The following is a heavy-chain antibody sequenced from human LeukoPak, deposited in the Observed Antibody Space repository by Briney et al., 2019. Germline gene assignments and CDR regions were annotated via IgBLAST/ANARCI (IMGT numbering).Heavy chain of an antibody. D-gene: IGHD2-15*01. V-gene: IGHV1-69*04. Sequence: SVKVSCKASGGTFSSYAISWVRQAPGPGLEWMGRIIPILGIANYAQKFQGRVTITADKSTSTAYMELSSLRSEDTGVYDCARVCGGSCYSYYFDYWGQGTLVTVSS. J-gene: IGHJ4*02. CDR2: IIPILGIA. CDR3: ARVCGGSCYSYYFDY. CDR1: GGTFSSYA.